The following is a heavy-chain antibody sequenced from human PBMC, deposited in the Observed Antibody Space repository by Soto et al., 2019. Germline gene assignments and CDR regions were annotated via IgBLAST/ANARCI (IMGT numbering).Heavy chain of an antibody. CDR1: GGSISSSSYY. V-gene: IGHV4-39*01. CDR2: IYYSGST. J-gene: IGHJ4*02. CDR3: ARVQWLVGDY. Sequence: QLQLQESGPGLVKPSETLSLTCTVSGGSISSSSYYWGWIRQPPGKGLEWIGSIYYSGSTYYNPSPKSRVTISVDTSKTPFSLKLSSVTAADTAVYYCARVQWLVGDYWGQGTLVTVSS. D-gene: IGHD6-19*01.